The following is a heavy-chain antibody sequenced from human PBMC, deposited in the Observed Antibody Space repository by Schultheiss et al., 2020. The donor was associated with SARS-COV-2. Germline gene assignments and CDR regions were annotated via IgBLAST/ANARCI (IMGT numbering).Heavy chain of an antibody. CDR2: IFSNDEK. V-gene: IGHV2-26*01. CDR3: ARIIYDSTAVWYFDL. Sequence: SGPTLVKPTQTLTLTCTFSGFSLSTTSMCVSWIRQPPGKALEWLAHIFSNDEKSYSTSLKSRLTISKDTSKSQVVLTMTNMDPVDTATYYCARIIYDSTAVWYFDLWGRGTLVTVSS. J-gene: IGHJ2*01. CDR1: GFSLSTTSMC. D-gene: IGHD3-22*01.